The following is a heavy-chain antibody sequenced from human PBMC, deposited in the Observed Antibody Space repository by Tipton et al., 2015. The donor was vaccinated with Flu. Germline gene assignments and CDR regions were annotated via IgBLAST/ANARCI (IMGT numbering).Heavy chain of an antibody. CDR1: GDSISSYY. CDR3: ARGSGSGTYMIFDY. Sequence: LRLSCTVSGDSISSYYWTWIRQPAGKGLEWIGRTYTSGSTKYNPSLKSRVTMSVDTSKNHFSLKLSSVTAADTDVYYCARGSGSGTYMIFDYWGQGTLVTVSS. CDR2: TYTSGST. V-gene: IGHV4-4*07. J-gene: IGHJ4*02. D-gene: IGHD3-10*01.